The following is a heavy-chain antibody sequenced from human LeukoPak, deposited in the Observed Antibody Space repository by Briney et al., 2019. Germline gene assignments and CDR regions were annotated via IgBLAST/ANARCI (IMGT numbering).Heavy chain of an antibody. CDR2: IYTSGST. D-gene: IGHD2-2*02. V-gene: IGHV4-4*07. CDR3: ARDRDCSSTSCYKGAWFDP. J-gene: IGHJ5*02. CDR1: GGSISIYY. Sequence: SETLSLTCTVSGGSISIYYWSWIRQPAGKGLEWIGRIYTSGSTNYNPSLKSRVTMSVDTSKNQFSLKLSSVTAADTAVYYCARDRDCSSTSCYKGAWFDPWGQGTLVTVSS.